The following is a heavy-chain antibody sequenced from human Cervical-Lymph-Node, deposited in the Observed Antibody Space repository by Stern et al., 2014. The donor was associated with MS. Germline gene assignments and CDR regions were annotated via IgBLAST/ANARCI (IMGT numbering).Heavy chain of an antibody. V-gene: IGHV1-69*01. D-gene: IGHD2-2*01. CDR1: GGTFRNFA. CDR3: ASAHPATRRGYKGMNV. J-gene: IGHJ6*02. CDR2: IIPVFGTP. Sequence: QVQLLQPGSEVTKPGSSVNVTCKASGGTFRNFAVNWVRQAPGQGLEWVGGIIPVFGTPTYAQKFQGRLTIISDESANPVYMELSSLTTDDTATYFCASAHPATRRGYKGMNVWGQGTTIAVSS.